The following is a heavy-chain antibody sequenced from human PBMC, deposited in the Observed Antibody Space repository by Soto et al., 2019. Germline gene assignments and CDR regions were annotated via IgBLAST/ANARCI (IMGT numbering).Heavy chain of an antibody. Sequence: EVPLLESGGGLVQPGGSLRLSCAASGFTFSSYAMSWVRQAPGKGLEWVSAISGSGGSTYYADSVKGRFTISRDNSKNTLYLQMNSLRAEDTAVYYCAKSYSGSYYATGYFDYWGQGTLVTVSS. J-gene: IGHJ4*02. CDR3: AKSYSGSYYATGYFDY. V-gene: IGHV3-23*01. CDR1: GFTFSSYA. D-gene: IGHD1-26*01. CDR2: ISGSGGST.